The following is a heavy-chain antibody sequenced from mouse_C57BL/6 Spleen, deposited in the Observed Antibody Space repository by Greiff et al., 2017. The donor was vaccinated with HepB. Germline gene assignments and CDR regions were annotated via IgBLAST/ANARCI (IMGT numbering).Heavy chain of an antibody. Sequence: EVKLMESGGGLVKPGGSLKLSCAASGFTFSDYGMHWVRQAPEKGLEWVAYISSGSSTIYYADTVKGRFTISRDNAKNTLFLQMTSLRSEDTAMYYCARDGSRTHYYAMDYWGQGTSVTVSS. CDR1: GFTFSDYG. D-gene: IGHD1-1*01. V-gene: IGHV5-17*01. CDR2: ISSGSSTI. CDR3: ARDGSRTHYYAMDY. J-gene: IGHJ4*01.